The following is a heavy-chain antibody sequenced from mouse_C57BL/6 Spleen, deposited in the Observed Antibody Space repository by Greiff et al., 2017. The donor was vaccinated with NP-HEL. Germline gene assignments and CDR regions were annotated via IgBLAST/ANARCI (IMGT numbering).Heavy chain of an antibody. CDR2: IYPGDGDT. J-gene: IGHJ1*03. Sequence: QVQLQQSGPELVKPGASVKISCKASGYAFSSSWMNWVKQRPGKGLEWIGRIYPGDGDTNYNGKFKGKATLTADKSSSTAYMQLSSLTSEDSAVYFCARRAYGSSYWYFDVWGTGTMVTVSS. D-gene: IGHD1-1*01. CDR1: GYAFSSSW. V-gene: IGHV1-82*01. CDR3: ARRAYGSSYWYFDV.